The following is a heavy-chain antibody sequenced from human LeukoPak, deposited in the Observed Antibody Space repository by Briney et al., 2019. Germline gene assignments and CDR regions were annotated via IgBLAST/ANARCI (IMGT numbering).Heavy chain of an antibody. D-gene: IGHD3-10*01. CDR1: GFTFDTYW. CDR3: AALTMIRGVIGH. V-gene: IGHV3-7*01. CDR2: IKQDGSEK. Sequence: PGGSLRLSCAASGFTFDTYWMSWVRQAPGKGLEWVGNIKQDGSEKYYVDSVKGRFTISRDNAKDSLYLQMNSLRGEDTAVYYCAALTMIRGVIGHWGQGTLVTVSS. J-gene: IGHJ4*02.